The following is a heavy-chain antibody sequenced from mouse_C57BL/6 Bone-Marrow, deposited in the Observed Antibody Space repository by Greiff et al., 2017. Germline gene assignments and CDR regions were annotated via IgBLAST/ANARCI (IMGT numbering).Heavy chain of an antibody. D-gene: IGHD2-5*01. Sequence: VQLQQPGAELVMPGASVKLSCKASGYTFTSYWMDWVKQRPGQGLEWIGNIYPSDSETHYNQKFKDKATLTVDKSSSTAYMQLSSLTSEDSAVXYCARGVYSNYGAYWGQGTLVTVSA. CDR2: IYPSDSET. V-gene: IGHV1-61*01. CDR3: ARGVYSNYGAY. CDR1: GYTFTSYW. J-gene: IGHJ3*01.